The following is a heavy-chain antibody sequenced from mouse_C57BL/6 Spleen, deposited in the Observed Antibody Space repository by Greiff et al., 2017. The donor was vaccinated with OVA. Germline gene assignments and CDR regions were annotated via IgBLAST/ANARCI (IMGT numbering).Heavy chain of an antibody. CDR2: IDPEDGET. Sequence: EVKVVESGAELVKPGASVKLSCTASGFNIKDYYMHWVKQRTEQGLEWIGRIDPEDGETKYAPKFQGKATITADTSSNTAYLQLSSLTSEDTAVYYCASLYGNYNAMDYWGQGTSVTVSS. D-gene: IGHD2-1*01. CDR3: ASLYGNYNAMDY. J-gene: IGHJ4*01. V-gene: IGHV14-2*01. CDR1: GFNIKDYY.